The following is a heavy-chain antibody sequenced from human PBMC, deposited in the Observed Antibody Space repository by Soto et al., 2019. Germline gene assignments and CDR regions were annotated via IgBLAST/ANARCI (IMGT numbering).Heavy chain of an antibody. Sequence: SETLSLTCTVSGVSISNYYWTWIRQPPGKGLEWIGYIYYSGSTNYNPSLKSRVTISVDTSKNQFSLKLSSVTAADTAVYYCAGENGWLTLDYWGQGTLVTVSS. CDR2: IYYSGST. CDR3: AGENGWLTLDY. V-gene: IGHV4-59*01. D-gene: IGHD6-19*01. CDR1: GVSISNYY. J-gene: IGHJ4*02.